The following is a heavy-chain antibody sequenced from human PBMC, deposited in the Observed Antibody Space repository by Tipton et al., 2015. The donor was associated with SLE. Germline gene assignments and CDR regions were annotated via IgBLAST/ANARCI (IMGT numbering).Heavy chain of an antibody. CDR2: INHSGST. Sequence: TLSLTCAVFGGSISRNNWWSWVRQPPGKGLEWIGEINHSGSTNYNPSLKSRVTISVDTSKNQFSLKLNSVTAADTAVYYCARVKPNSYHDAFDIWGQGTMVTVSS. V-gene: IGHV4-4*02. D-gene: IGHD5-18*01. CDR3: ARVKPNSYHDAFDI. J-gene: IGHJ3*02. CDR1: GGSISRNNW.